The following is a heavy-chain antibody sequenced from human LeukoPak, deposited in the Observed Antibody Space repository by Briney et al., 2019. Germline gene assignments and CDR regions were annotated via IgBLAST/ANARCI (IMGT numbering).Heavy chain of an antibody. CDR3: AREEVYGGNSGWYFDL. CDR1: GYTFTSYD. V-gene: IGHV1-8*01. D-gene: IGHD4-23*01. CDR2: MNPNSGNT. J-gene: IGHJ2*01. Sequence: ASVKVSCKASGYTFTSYDINWVRQATGQGLEWMGWMNPNSGNTGYAQKFQGRVTMTRNTSISTAYMELSSLRSKDTAVYYCAREEVYGGNSGWYFDLWGRGTLVTVSS.